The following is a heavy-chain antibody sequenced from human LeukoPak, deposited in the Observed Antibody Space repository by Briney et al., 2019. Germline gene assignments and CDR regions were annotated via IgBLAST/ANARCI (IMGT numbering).Heavy chain of an antibody. Sequence: GESLKISCKGSGYRFTNYWIGWVRQMPGKGLECMGIIYPGDSDTRYSPSFQGQVTISADKSITTAYLQWSSLKASDTAMYYCARTGYSSGWYGGFDIWGQGTLVSVSS. CDR2: IYPGDSDT. CDR1: GYRFTNYW. D-gene: IGHD6-19*01. CDR3: ARTGYSSGWYGGFDI. V-gene: IGHV5-51*01. J-gene: IGHJ3*02.